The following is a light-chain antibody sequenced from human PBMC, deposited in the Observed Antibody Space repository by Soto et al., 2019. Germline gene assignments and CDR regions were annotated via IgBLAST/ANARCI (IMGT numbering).Light chain of an antibody. V-gene: IGKV1-8*01. CDR3: QEADGFPWR. CDR2: AAS. CDR1: QGISSY. J-gene: IGKJ1*01. Sequence: AIRMTQSPSSLSASTGDRVTITCRASQGISSYLAWYQQKPGKAPKLLIYAASTLQSGVPSRFSGSGSGTDFTLTISCLQSEDFATYFCQEADGFPWRFGHGTRVEMK.